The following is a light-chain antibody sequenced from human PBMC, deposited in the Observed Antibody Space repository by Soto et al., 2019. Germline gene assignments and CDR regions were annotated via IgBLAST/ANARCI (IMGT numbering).Light chain of an antibody. CDR2: ASS. CDR1: EGLRSW. Sequence: IQMTQSPSSGSASVGDRGTITCRASEGLRSWLAWYQKRPGKAPKPLIYASSSLQSGVPSRFRGSASGTDFTLTISNLQPEEVATDYCQQTNSFPITFGQGTRLEI. J-gene: IGKJ5*01. V-gene: IGKV1-12*01. CDR3: QQTNSFPIT.